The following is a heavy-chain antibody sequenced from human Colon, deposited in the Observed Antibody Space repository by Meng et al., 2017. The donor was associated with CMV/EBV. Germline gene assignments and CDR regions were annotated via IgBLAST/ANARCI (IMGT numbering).Heavy chain of an antibody. Sequence: GGSLRLSCAGSGFIFRAYAMHWVRQAPGKGLEWLAVKSADGSIEYHADSVKGRFIISRDNSKSSLYLQMNGLTSDDTAVYYCARDRLGGIDFWGQGTLVTVSS. CDR3: ARDRLGGIDF. D-gene: IGHD3-16*01. CDR1: GFIFRAYA. CDR2: KSADGSIE. V-gene: IGHV3-30-3*01. J-gene: IGHJ4*02.